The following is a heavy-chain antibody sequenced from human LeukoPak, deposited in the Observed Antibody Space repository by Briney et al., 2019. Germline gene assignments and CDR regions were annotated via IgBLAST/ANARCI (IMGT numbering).Heavy chain of an antibody. J-gene: IGHJ5*02. D-gene: IGHD3-22*01. CDR2: IYYSGST. CDR3: ARGQVVPYDSSGYGSYNWFDP. Sequence: SETLSLTCTVSGGSIRSGGYYWRWIRQHPGKGLEWIAYIYYSGSTYYNPSLKSRVTISIDTSKNQFSLKLSSVTAADTAVYYCARGQVVPYDSSGYGSYNWFDPWGQGTLVTVSS. CDR1: GGSIRSGGYY. V-gene: IGHV4-31*03.